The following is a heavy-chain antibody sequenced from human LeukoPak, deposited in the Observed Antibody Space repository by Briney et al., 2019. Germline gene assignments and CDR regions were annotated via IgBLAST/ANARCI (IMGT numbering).Heavy chain of an antibody. V-gene: IGHV3-23*01. J-gene: IGHJ4*02. Sequence: GGSLRLSCAASGFTFSTYGMTWVRQAPGKGLEWVSSITDSGGSTYYADSVKGRFTIFRDNSKNPLYLQMESPKDEDPPIPKCATTAAACQLNYWGQGTLVTV. CDR1: GFTFSTYG. D-gene: IGHD6-13*01. CDR2: ITDSGGST. CDR3: ATTAAACQLNY.